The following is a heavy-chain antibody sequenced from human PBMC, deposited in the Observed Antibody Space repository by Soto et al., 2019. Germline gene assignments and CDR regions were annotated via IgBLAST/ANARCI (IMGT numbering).Heavy chain of an antibody. CDR1: GGSFSGYY. V-gene: IGHV4-34*01. CDR3: ARSDIVVVPAAYYGMDV. CDR2: INHSGST. D-gene: IGHD2-2*01. J-gene: IGHJ6*02. Sequence: SETLSLTCAVYGGSFSGYYWSWIRQPPGKGLEWIGEINHSGSTNYNPSLKSRVTISVDTSKNQFSLKLSSVTAADTAVYYCARSDIVVVPAAYYGMDVWGQGTTVTVSS.